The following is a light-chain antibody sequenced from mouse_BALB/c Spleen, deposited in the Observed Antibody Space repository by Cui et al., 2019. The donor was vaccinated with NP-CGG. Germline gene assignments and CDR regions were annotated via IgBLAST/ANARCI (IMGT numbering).Light chain of an antibody. V-gene: IGLV1*01. CDR2: GTN. J-gene: IGLJ3*01. Sequence: QAVVTQEYAITTPPGETVTLTCRSSTGAVTTNNYANWVQGKPDHLFTGLIGGTNNRAPGVPARFSGSLIGDKAALTIAGAQTEDEAIYFCALWYSNHWIFGSGTKVTVL. CDR3: ALWYSNHWI. CDR1: TGAVTTNNY.